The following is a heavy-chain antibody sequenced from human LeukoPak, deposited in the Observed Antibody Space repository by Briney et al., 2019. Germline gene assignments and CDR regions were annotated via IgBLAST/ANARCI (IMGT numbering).Heavy chain of an antibody. Sequence: ASVKVSCKASGYTFTGYYMHWVRQAPGQGLEWMGRINPNSGGTNYAQKFQGRVTMTRDTFISTAYMELSRLRSDDTAVYYCATHTPITMVRGVMISWGQGTLVTVSS. CDR1: GYTFTGYY. CDR2: INPNSGGT. V-gene: IGHV1-2*06. D-gene: IGHD3-10*01. J-gene: IGHJ4*02. CDR3: ATHTPITMVRGVMIS.